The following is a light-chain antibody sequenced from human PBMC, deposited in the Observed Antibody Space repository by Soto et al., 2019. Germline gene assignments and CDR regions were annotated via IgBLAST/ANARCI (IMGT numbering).Light chain of an antibody. Sequence: IVLTQSPATLSLSPGDRATLSCRTSLSVSVYLDWYQQKPGQAPGLLIYGASSRATGIPARFSGSGSGTDFTLTISRLEPEDFAVYYCQQYGHWSTFGQGTRLEIK. J-gene: IGKJ5*01. CDR3: QQYGHWST. CDR2: GAS. CDR1: LSVSVY. V-gene: IGKV3-11*01.